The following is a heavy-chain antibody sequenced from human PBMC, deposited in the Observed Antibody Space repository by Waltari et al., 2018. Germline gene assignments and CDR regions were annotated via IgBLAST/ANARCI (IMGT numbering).Heavy chain of an antibody. CDR1: GGSITSDY. D-gene: IGHD4-17*01. V-gene: IGHV4-59*01. CDR2: LYDSGQT. Sequence: QVHLQESGSGLVKPSETLSLTCTVSGGSITSDYWGWIRQSPGKGLEWIGYLYDSGQTNYNPSLKSRVTISVDTSKNQFSLKLAAVTAADTAVYYCARGGGDYPRNWFDPWGQGTLVTVSS. J-gene: IGHJ5*02. CDR3: ARGGGDYPRNWFDP.